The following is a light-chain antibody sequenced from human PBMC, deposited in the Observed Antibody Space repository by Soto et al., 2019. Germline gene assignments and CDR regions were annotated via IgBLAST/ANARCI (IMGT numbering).Light chain of an antibody. CDR2: GAS. Sequence: EIVLTQSPGTLSLSPGERATLSCRASQSVSSSYLAWYQQKPGQAPRLLIYGASSRATGIPDRFNGSGSGTDFTLTISSLEPEDFAVYYCQQYSSSPFTFGPGTKVDIK. CDR1: QSVSSSY. CDR3: QQYSSSPFT. J-gene: IGKJ3*01. V-gene: IGKV3-20*01.